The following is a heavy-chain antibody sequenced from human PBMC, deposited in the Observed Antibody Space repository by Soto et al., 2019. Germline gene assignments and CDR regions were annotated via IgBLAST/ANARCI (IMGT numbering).Heavy chain of an antibody. Sequence: QVQLMESGGGVVQHGGSLRLSSATSGFTFSRYSMHWFRQATGKGLEWVAVTSSDGGTKFYADSVKGRFTVSRDNSKNTLYLQMNSLRPEDTAVYYCAREVVLTEWYFDNWGQGILVTVSS. CDR2: TSSDGGTK. J-gene: IGHJ4*02. CDR3: AREVVLTEWYFDN. CDR1: GFTFSRYS. D-gene: IGHD2-21*01. V-gene: IGHV3-30-3*01.